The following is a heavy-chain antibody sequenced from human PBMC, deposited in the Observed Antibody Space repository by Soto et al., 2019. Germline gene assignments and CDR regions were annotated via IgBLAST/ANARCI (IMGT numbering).Heavy chain of an antibody. J-gene: IGHJ3*02. V-gene: IGHV1-69*06. CDR1: GGTFSSYA. Sequence: QVQLVQSGAEVKKPGSSVKVSCKASGGTFSSYAISWVRQAPGQGLEWMGGIITVFGTANYAQKFQGRVTITADKTTSTAYRELSSLRSEDTALYYGARERDLSGPDAFDIWGQGTMVTVSS. CDR3: ARERDLSGPDAFDI. CDR2: IITVFGTA. D-gene: IGHD2-8*02.